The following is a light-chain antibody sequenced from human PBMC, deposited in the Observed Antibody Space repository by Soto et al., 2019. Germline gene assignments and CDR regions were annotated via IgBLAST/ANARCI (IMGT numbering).Light chain of an antibody. CDR3: SSYTSSSTPWV. CDR2: EVS. Sequence: QSALTQPASVSGSPGQSITISCTGTSSDVGGYNYVSWYQQHPGKAPKLMIYEVSNRPSGVSNRFSGSKSGNTASLTISGLKAEDEAAYYCSSYTSSSTPWVFGGGTKLTVL. V-gene: IGLV2-14*01. J-gene: IGLJ3*02. CDR1: SSDVGGYNY.